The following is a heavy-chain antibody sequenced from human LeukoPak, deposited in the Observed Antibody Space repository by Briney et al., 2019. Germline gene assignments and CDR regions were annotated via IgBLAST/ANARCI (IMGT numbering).Heavy chain of an antibody. Sequence: PGGSLRLSCAASGFTFSSYAMSWVRQAPGKGLEWVSAISGSGGSTYYADSVKGRFTISRDNPKNTLYLQMNSLRAEDTAVYYCARDYYDSSGYAHDYWGQGTLVTVSS. CDR2: ISGSGGST. CDR1: GFTFSSYA. V-gene: IGHV3-23*01. J-gene: IGHJ4*02. CDR3: ARDYYDSSGYAHDY. D-gene: IGHD3-22*01.